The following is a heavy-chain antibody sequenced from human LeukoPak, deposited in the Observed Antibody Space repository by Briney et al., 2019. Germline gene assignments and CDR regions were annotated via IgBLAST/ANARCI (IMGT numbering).Heavy chain of an antibody. Sequence: GGSLRLSCITSGFTFGDYGLSWVRQAPGKGLEWVGFIRSKAYGATTEYAASLKDRFTISRDDSKSIAYLQVNSLKTEDTAVYYCTRILLKGELPGPDVFDIWGEGTMVTVSS. V-gene: IGHV3-49*04. J-gene: IGHJ3*02. CDR1: GFTFGDYG. D-gene: IGHD1-26*01. CDR3: TRILLKGELPGPDVFDI. CDR2: IRSKAYGATT.